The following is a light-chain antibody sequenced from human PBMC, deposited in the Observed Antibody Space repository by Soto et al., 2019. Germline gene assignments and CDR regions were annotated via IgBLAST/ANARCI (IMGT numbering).Light chain of an antibody. CDR2: EDN. V-gene: IGLV6-57*04. CDR1: SGSIASNY. Sequence: NFMLTQPHSVSESPGKTVTISCTRSSGSIASNYVQWYQQRPGSAPTTVIHEDNQRPSGVPDRFSGSIDSSSNSASLTISGLKCEDEADYYCQSYDSSNRVFGGGTKLTVL. J-gene: IGLJ3*02. CDR3: QSYDSSNRV.